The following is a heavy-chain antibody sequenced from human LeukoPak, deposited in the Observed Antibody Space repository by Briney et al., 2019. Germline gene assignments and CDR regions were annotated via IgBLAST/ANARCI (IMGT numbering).Heavy chain of an antibody. CDR3: ARSHAMIVVVISTDY. Sequence: GASVKVSCKASDYTFTSYGISWVRQAPGQGLEWMGWINPNNGNTNYAQKLQGRVTMTTDTSTSTAYMELRSLRSDDTAVYHCARSHAMIVVVISTDYWGQGTLVTVSS. CDR1: DYTFTSYG. V-gene: IGHV1-18*01. J-gene: IGHJ4*02. CDR2: INPNNGNT. D-gene: IGHD3-22*01.